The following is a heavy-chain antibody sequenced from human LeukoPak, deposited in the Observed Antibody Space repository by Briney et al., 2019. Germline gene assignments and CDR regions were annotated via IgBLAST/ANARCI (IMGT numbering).Heavy chain of an antibody. V-gene: IGHV4-61*08. Sequence: PSETLSLTCSVSGGSISNGGYYWSWIRQHPGKGLEYIGYIYYTGSTNSSPSLKSRVTISVDTSKNQFSLKLNSVTAADTAVYYCARHPIFGGTNVYAFDYWGQGTLVTVSS. J-gene: IGHJ4*02. D-gene: IGHD2-8*01. CDR1: GGSISNGGYY. CDR3: ARHPIFGGTNVYAFDY. CDR2: IYYTGST.